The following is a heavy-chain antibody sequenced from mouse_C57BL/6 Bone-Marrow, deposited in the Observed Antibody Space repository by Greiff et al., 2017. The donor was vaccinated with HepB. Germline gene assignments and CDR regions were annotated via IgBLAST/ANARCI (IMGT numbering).Heavy chain of an antibody. D-gene: IGHD1-1*01. CDR2: ISYDGSN. V-gene: IGHV3-6*01. J-gene: IGHJ1*03. Sequence: EVKVEESGPGLVKPSQSLSLTCSVTGYSITSGYYWNWIRQFPGNKLEWMGYISYDGSNNYNPSLKNRISITRDTSKNQFFLKLNSVTTEDTATYYCAREGPPYYYGSKDWYFDVWGTGTTVTVSS. CDR3: AREGPPYYYGSKDWYFDV. CDR1: GYSITSGYY.